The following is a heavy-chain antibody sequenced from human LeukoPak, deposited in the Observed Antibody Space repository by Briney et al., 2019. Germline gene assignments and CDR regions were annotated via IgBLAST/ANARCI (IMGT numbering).Heavy chain of an antibody. J-gene: IGHJ4*02. CDR3: ARENDSSGYYHPSFDY. Sequence: SVKVSRKASGGTFSSYAISWVRQAPGQGLEWMGGIIPIFGTANYAQKFQGRVTITADESTSTAYMELSSLRSEDTAVYYCARENDSSGYYHPSFDYWGQRTLVTVSS. V-gene: IGHV1-69*13. CDR1: GGTFSSYA. D-gene: IGHD3-22*01. CDR2: IIPIFGTA.